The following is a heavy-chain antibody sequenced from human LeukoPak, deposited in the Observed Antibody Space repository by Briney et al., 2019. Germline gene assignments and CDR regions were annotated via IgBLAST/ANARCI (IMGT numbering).Heavy chain of an antibody. D-gene: IGHD3-10*02. V-gene: IGHV3-30*18. J-gene: IGHJ4*02. Sequence: PGGSLRLSCAASGFSFSNYWMSWVRQAPGKGLEWVAVISYDGGNKYYADSVKGRFTISRDNSKNTLSLHMNSLRAEDTAVYYCAKDSLRLVRGLDYWGQGTLVTVSS. CDR2: ISYDGGNK. CDR1: GFSFSNYW. CDR3: AKDSLRLVRGLDY.